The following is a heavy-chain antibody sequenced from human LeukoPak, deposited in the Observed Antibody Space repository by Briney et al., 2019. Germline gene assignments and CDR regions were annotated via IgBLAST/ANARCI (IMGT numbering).Heavy chain of an antibody. CDR2: ISGSGGST. CDR3: ARDRAIFGVVPYYYMDV. J-gene: IGHJ6*03. CDR1: GFTFTSYA. D-gene: IGHD3-3*01. Sequence: GGSLRLSCAASGFTFTSYAMSWVRQAPGKGLEWVSAISGSGGSTYYADSVKGRFTISRDNSKNTLYLQMNSLRAEDTAVYYCARDRAIFGVVPYYYMDVWGKGTTVTVSS. V-gene: IGHV3-23*01.